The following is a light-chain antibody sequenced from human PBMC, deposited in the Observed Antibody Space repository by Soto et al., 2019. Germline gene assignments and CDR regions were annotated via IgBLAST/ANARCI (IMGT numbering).Light chain of an antibody. CDR2: AAS. CDR3: QQSYSMPYA. CDR1: QSISSW. Sequence: DIQMTQSPSTLTAAVGDKVTITCRASQSISSWLAWYQQKPGKAPKLLIYAASTLQTGVPSRFTGSGSGTDFTLTIISLQPEDYATYFCQQSYSMPYAFGPGTKVEIK. V-gene: IGKV1-39*01. J-gene: IGKJ2*01.